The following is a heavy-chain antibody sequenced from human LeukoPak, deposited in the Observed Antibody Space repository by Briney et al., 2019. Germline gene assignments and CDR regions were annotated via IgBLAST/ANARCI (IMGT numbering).Heavy chain of an antibody. J-gene: IGHJ4*02. D-gene: IGHD3-10*01. Sequence: PGGSLRLSCAASGFTFSSYWMSWVRQPPGRGLEWVANIKQDGSETYYVDPVKGRFTISRDNAKNSLYLQMNSLRAEDTAVYYCARVYSHTITMFRGVIGGWGQGTVVTVSS. CDR3: ARVYSHTITMFRGVIGG. CDR2: IKQDGSET. V-gene: IGHV3-7*03. CDR1: GFTFSSYW.